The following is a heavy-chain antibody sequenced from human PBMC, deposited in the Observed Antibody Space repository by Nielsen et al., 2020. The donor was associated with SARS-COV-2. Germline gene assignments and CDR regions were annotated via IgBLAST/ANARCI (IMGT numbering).Heavy chain of an antibody. J-gene: IGHJ4*02. CDR2: INPSSGVT. V-gene: IGHV1-2*06. D-gene: IGHD1-20*01. CDR1: GYTFTGYY. CDR3: ASTNWNDGRIGY. Sequence: ASVKVSCKASGYTFTGYYMHWVRQAPGQGLEWMGRINPSSGVTNYAQKFQGRVTMTRDTSISTAYMELSGLTSDDTAVYYCASTNWNDGRIGYWGQGTLVTVSS.